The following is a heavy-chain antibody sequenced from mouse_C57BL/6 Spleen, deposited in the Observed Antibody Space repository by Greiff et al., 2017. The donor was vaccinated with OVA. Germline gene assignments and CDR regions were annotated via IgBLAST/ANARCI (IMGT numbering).Heavy chain of an antibody. CDR3: AREGGYDYGNY. J-gene: IGHJ3*01. CDR1: GYSIPSGYY. V-gene: IGHV3-6*01. CDR2: ISYYGSN. Sequence: EVKLQESGPGLVKPSQSLSLTCSVTGYSIPSGYYWNWIRQFPGNKLEWMGYISYYGSNNYNPSLKNRISITRDTSKNQFFLKLNSVTTEDTATYYCAREGGYDYGNYWGQGTLVTVSA. D-gene: IGHD2-1*01.